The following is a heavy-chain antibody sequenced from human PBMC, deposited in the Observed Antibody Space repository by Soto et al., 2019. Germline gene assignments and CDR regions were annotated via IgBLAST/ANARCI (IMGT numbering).Heavy chain of an antibody. V-gene: IGHV4-39*01. CDR1: GGSISSSSYY. CDR2: IYYSGST. CDR3: ASGLVVPAAMENWFDP. J-gene: IGHJ5*02. D-gene: IGHD2-2*01. Sequence: QLQLQESGPGLVKPSETLSLTCTVSGGSISSSSYYWGWIRQPPGKGLEWIGSIYYSGSTYYNPSLKRRVTISVDTSKNQFSLKLSSVTAADTAVYYCASGLVVPAAMENWFDPWGQGTLVTVSS.